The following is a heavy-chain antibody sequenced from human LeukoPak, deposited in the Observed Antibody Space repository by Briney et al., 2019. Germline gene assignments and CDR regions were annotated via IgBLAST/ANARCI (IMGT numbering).Heavy chain of an antibody. CDR3: ARANDYGVPLHYYYMDV. CDR1: GFTFTNYW. Sequence: PGGSLRLSCAASGFTFTNYWMSWVRQAPGKGLEWVANIKKDGSEKYYEDSVKGRFTISRDNAKNSLYLQMNSLRAEDTAVYYCARANDYGVPLHYYYMDVWGKGTTVTVSS. J-gene: IGHJ6*03. V-gene: IGHV3-7*01. CDR2: IKKDGSEK. D-gene: IGHD4-17*01.